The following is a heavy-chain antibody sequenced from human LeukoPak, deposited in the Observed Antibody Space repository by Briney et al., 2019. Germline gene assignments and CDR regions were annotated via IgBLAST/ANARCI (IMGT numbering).Heavy chain of an antibody. CDR1: GFIFSSYV. V-gene: IGHV3-23*01. D-gene: IGHD1-14*01. Sequence: GSLRLSCAASGFIFSSYVMSWVRQAPGKGLEWVSGISASGDRTYHADSVKGRFTISRDNSKNTLYLQMNSLRAEDTAVYYCARTKGGFDYWGQGTLVTVSS. CDR2: ISASGDRT. J-gene: IGHJ4*02. CDR3: ARTKGGFDY.